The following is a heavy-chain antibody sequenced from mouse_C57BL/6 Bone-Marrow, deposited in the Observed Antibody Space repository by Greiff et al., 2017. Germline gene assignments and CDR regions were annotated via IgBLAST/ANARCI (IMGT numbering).Heavy chain of an antibody. J-gene: IGHJ2*01. CDR2: IDPENGDT. Sequence: EVKLMESGAELVRPGASVKLSCTASGFNIKDDYMHWVKQRPEQGLEWIGWIDPENGDTEYASKFQGKATITADTSSNTAYLQLSSLTSEDTAVYYCTTGDGYEYFDYWGQGTTLTVSS. D-gene: IGHD2-2*01. V-gene: IGHV14-4*01. CDR3: TTGDGYEYFDY. CDR1: GFNIKDDY.